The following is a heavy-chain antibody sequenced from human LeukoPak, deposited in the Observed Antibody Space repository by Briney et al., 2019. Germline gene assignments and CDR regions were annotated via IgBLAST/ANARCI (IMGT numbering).Heavy chain of an antibody. CDR1: GGSFSGYY. CDR3: ARAKSGYYDYVWGSYRYDGPFDY. Sequence: SETLSLTCAVYGGSFSGYYWSWIRQPPGKGLEWIGYIYYSGSTNYNPSLKSRVTISVDTSKNQFSLKLSSVTAADTAVYYCARAKSGYYDYVWGSYRYDGPFDYWGQGTLVTVSS. V-gene: IGHV4-59*01. D-gene: IGHD3-16*02. J-gene: IGHJ4*02. CDR2: IYYSGST.